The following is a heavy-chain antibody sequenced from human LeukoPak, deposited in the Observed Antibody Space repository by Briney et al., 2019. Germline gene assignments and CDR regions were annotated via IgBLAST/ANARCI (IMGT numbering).Heavy chain of an antibody. CDR2: IYYSGST. D-gene: IGHD3-22*01. CDR1: GGSISSYY. CDR3: ARTHYYDSSGYYYFDY. V-gene: IGHV4-59*08. Sequence: SETLSLTCTVSGGSISSYYWSWIRQPPGKGLEWIGYIYYSGSTNYNPSLKSRVTISVDTSKNQFSLKLSSVTAADTAVYCCARTHYYDSSGYYYFDYWGQGTLVTVSS. J-gene: IGHJ4*02.